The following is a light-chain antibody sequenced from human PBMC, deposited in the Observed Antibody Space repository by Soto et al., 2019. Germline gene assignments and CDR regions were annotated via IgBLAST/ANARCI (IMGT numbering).Light chain of an antibody. J-gene: IGLJ7*01. CDR2: EGS. CDR1: SSDVGSYNL. Sequence: QSVLTQPASVSGSPAQSITISCTGTSSDVGSYNLVSWYQQHPGKAPKLMLSEGSKRPSGVSNRFSGSKSGNTASLTISGLQAEDEADYYCCSYAGTTSHVVFGGGTQLTVL. V-gene: IGLV2-23*01. CDR3: CSYAGTTSHVV.